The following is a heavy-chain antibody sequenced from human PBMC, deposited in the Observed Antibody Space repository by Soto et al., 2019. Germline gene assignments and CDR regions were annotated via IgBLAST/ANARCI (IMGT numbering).Heavy chain of an antibody. Sequence: SETLSLTCTLSGASITSTTYFWAWIRQPPGRGLEWVGSIYYSGKTHYNPSLKNRVTMSRDNSKNTVYLHMRSLTAEDTALYYCARGRLAVGSDWFDSWGPGTLVTVSS. V-gene: IGHV4-39*01. D-gene: IGHD1-26*01. J-gene: IGHJ5*01. CDR3: ARGRLAVGSDWFDS. CDR1: GASITSTTYF. CDR2: IYYSGKT.